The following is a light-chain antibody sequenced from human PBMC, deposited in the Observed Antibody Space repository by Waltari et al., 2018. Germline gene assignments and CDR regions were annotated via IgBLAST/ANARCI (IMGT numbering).Light chain of an antibody. CDR3: LQDYSYPFT. CDR1: QGIRND. V-gene: IGKV1-6*01. Sequence: AIQMTQSPSSLSASVGDRVTITCRASQGIRNDLGWYQQIPGKAPKLLIYAASSLNSGVPSRFSCSGSGTDFTLTISSLQPEYFATYYCLQDYSYPFTFGGGTKVEIK. CDR2: AAS. J-gene: IGKJ4*01.